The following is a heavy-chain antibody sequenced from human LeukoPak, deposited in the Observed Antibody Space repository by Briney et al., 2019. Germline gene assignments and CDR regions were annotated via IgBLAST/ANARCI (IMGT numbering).Heavy chain of an antibody. V-gene: IGHV3-23*01. CDR2: ISGSGGST. Sequence: PGGSLRLSCAASGFTFSSYAMHWVRQAPGKGLEWVSAISGSGGSTYYADSVKGRFTISRDNSKNTLYLQMSSLRAEDTAVHYCAKDQAMVTTYWGQGTLVTVSS. CDR1: GFTFSSYA. D-gene: IGHD5-18*01. CDR3: AKDQAMVTTY. J-gene: IGHJ4*02.